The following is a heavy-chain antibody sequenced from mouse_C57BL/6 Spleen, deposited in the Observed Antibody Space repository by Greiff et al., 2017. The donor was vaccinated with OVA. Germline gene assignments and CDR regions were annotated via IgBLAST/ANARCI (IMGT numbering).Heavy chain of an antibody. CDR1: GYTFTDYN. V-gene: IGHV1-18*01. CDR3: ARGGTSHYYAMDY. CDR2: INPNNGGT. D-gene: IGHD3-3*01. Sequence: EVKLQESGPELVKPGASVKIPCKASGYTFTDYNMDWVKQSHGKSLEWIGDINPNNGGTIYNQKFKGKATLTVDKSSSTAYMELRSLTSEDTAVYYCARGGTSHYYAMDYWGQGTSVTVSS. J-gene: IGHJ4*01.